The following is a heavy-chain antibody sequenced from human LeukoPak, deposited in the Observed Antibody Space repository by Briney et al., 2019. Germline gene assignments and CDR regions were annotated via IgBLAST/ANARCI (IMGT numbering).Heavy chain of an antibody. D-gene: IGHD3-9*01. J-gene: IGHJ6*03. Sequence: GGSLRLSCAASAFTVSSNYMSWVRQAPGKGLEWVSVIYSGGSTYYADSVKGRLPISGDNSKNTLYLQMNSLRAEDTAVYYCAKDGGEYYDILTGYYPRLYYMDVWGKGTTVTISS. CDR1: AFTVSSNY. V-gene: IGHV3-53*01. CDR3: AKDGGEYYDILTGYYPRLYYMDV. CDR2: IYSGGST.